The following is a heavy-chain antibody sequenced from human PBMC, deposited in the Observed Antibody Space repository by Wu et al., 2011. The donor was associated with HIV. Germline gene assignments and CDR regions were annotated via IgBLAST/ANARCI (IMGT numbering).Heavy chain of an antibody. V-gene: IGHV1-69*06. CDR1: GDTFSTSG. CDR2: IIPIFDTA. D-gene: IGHD2-21*01. CDR3: ARDFGGDEDS. J-gene: IGHJ4*02. Sequence: QVQLVQSGAEVKKPGSSVKVSCKASGDTFSTSGISWVRQAPGQGLEWMGGIIPIFDTANYAQKFQGRVTITADKSTSTAYMEVSSLRSEDTAVYYCARDFGGDEDSWGQGTLVTVSS.